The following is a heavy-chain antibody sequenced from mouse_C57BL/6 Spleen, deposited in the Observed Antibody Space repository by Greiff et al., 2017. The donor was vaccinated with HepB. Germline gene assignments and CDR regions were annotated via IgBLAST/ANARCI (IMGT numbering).Heavy chain of an antibody. V-gene: IGHV1-26*01. CDR3: ARSGDYDHYYAMDY. Sequence: EVQLQQSGPELVKPGASVKISCKASGYTFTDYYMNWVKQSHGKSLEWIGDINPNNGGTSYNQKFKGKATLTVDKSSSTAYMALRSLTSEDSAVYYCARSGDYDHYYAMDYWGQGTSVTVSS. D-gene: IGHD2-4*01. J-gene: IGHJ4*01. CDR2: INPNNGGT. CDR1: GYTFTDYY.